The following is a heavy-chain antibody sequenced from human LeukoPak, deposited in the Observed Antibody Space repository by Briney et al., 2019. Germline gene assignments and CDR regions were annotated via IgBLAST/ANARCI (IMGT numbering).Heavy chain of an antibody. J-gene: IGHJ4*02. CDR1: GGSISSSSYY. D-gene: IGHD2-21*02. CDR3: ASRGFVVVTAIEYYFDY. V-gene: IGHV4-39*07. CDR2: IYYSGST. Sequence: SETLSLTCTVSGGSISSSSYYWGWIRQPPGKGLEWIGSIYYSGSTYYNPSLKSRVTISVDTSKNQFSLKLSSVTAADTAVYYCASRGFVVVTAIEYYFDYWGQGTLVTVSS.